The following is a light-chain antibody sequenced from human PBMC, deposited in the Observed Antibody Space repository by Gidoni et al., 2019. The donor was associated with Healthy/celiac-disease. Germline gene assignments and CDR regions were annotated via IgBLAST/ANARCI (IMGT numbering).Light chain of an antibody. Sequence: EIVMTQSPATLSVSPGERATLSCRASQSVSSNLAWYQQKPGQAPRPLIYVASSGSGTEFTLTISSLQSEDFAVYYCQQYNNWPLWTFXXXTKVEIK. CDR2: VAS. CDR3: QQYNNWPLWT. J-gene: IGKJ1*01. CDR1: QSVSSN. V-gene: IGKV3-15*01.